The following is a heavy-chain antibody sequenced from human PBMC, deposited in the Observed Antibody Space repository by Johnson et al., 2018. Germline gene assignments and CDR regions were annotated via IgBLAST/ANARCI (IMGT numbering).Heavy chain of an antibody. CDR3: AKPRTPGAVDAFDM. J-gene: IGHJ3*02. CDR1: GFTFRNYA. V-gene: IGHV3-23*01. Sequence: EVQLLESGGGLVRPGGSXRLSCASSGFTFRNYAMNWVRQTPGKGLEWVASISYISGRGGWTYYTDSVKGRFTITRDNSKNTSYLQMSNLRADDTAIYYCAKPRTPGAVDAFDMWGQGTMVTVSS. CDR2: ISYISGRGGWT. D-gene: IGHD2-15*01.